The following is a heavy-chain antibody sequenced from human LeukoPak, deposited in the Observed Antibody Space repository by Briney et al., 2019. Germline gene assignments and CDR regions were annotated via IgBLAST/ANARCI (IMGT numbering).Heavy chain of an antibody. CDR3: VREYCGGDCYTDF. Sequence: GGSLRLSCAASGFSFSLYWMHWVRQTPGKGLVWVSRLNSDGSVTSYADSVKGRFTISRDNAKNTLYLEVNSLRAEDTAVYYCVREYCGGDCYTDFLGQGTLVTVSS. CDR1: GFSFSLYW. V-gene: IGHV3-74*01. CDR2: LNSDGSVT. D-gene: IGHD2-21*02. J-gene: IGHJ4*02.